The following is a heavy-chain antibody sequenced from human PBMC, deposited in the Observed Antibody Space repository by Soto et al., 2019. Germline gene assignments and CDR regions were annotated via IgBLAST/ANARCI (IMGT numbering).Heavy chain of an antibody. CDR2: IYYSGST. Sequence: SETLSLTCTVSGGSISSYYWSWIRQPPGKGLEWIGYIYYSGSTNYNPSLKSRVTMSVDTSKNRFSLRLTSVIAADTAVYYCARQEYQLVNCFQSWGLGILVTVSS. J-gene: IGHJ5*01. D-gene: IGHD2-2*01. V-gene: IGHV4-59*08. CDR3: ARQEYQLVNCFQS. CDR1: GGSISSYY.